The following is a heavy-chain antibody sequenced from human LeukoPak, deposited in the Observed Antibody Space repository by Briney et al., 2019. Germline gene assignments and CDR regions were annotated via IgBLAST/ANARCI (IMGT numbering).Heavy chain of an antibody. CDR1: GGSISSSSYY. Sequence: SETLSLTCTVSGGSISSSSYYWSWIRQPPGKGLEWIGYIPYSGSTTYNPSLKSRVTISLDTSRYQFSLRLSTVTAADTAVYYCARDISTVVPYWYFDLWGRGTLVTVSS. CDR2: IPYSGST. D-gene: IGHD2-2*01. V-gene: IGHV4-61*01. CDR3: ARDISTVVPYWYFDL. J-gene: IGHJ2*01.